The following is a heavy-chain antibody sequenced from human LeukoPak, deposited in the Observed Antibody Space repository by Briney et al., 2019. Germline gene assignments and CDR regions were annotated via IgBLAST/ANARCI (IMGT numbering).Heavy chain of an antibody. D-gene: IGHD3-22*01. CDR1: GYAFTSYG. CDR2: ISAYNGNT. J-gene: IGHJ4*02. CDR3: ARESSGYYYSDY. Sequence: ASVKVSCKASGYAFTSYGISWVRQAPGQGLEWMGWISAYNGNTNYAQKLQGRVTMTTDTSTSTAYMELRSLRSDDTAVYYCARESSGYYYSDYWGQGTLVTVSS. V-gene: IGHV1-18*01.